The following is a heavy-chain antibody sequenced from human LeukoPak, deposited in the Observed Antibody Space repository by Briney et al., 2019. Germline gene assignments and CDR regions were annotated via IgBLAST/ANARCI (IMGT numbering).Heavy chain of an antibody. Sequence: GGSLRLSCAASGFTFSSYSMNWVRQAPGKGLEWVSSISSSSSYIYYADSVKGRFTISRDNAKNSLYLQMNSLRAEDTAVYYCAREGESGLGDDDAFDIWGQGTMVTVSS. CDR3: AREGESGLGDDDAFDI. V-gene: IGHV3-21*01. D-gene: IGHD3-10*01. J-gene: IGHJ3*02. CDR2: ISSSSSYI. CDR1: GFTFSSYS.